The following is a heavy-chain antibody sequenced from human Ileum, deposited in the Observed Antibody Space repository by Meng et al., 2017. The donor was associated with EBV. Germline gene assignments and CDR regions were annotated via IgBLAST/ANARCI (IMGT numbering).Heavy chain of an antibody. CDR1: GGSFNGYY. CDR2: INHSGST. D-gene: IGHD2-8*01. CDR3: ARGVYGPTTRGREYFIH. J-gene: IGHJ1*01. V-gene: IGHV4-34*01. Sequence: QAQLPEWGAGLLKPSETLSRTCGVYGGSFNGYYWPWIRQPPGKGLEWIGEINHSGSTNYNPSLKSRVIISVDTSKNQFSLNLSSVTAADTAVYYCARGVYGPTTRGREYFIHWGRGTLVTVSS.